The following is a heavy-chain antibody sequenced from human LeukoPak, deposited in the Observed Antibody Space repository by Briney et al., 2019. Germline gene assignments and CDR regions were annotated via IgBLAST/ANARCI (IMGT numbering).Heavy chain of an antibody. CDR2: ISGSGGST. CDR1: GFTFSSYG. J-gene: IGHJ6*03. D-gene: IGHD2-2*01. CDR3: AKYQLLFYMDV. Sequence: GGSLRLSCAASGFTFSSYGMHWVRQAPGKGLEGVSAISGSGGSTYYADSVKGRFTISRDNSKNTLYLQMNSLRAEDTAVYYCAKYQLLFYMDVWGKGTTVTVSS. V-gene: IGHV3-23*01.